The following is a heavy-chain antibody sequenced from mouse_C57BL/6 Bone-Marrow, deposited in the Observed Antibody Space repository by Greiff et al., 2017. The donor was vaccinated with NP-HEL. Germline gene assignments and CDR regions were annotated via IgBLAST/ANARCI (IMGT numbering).Heavy chain of an antibody. CDR1: GFTFSSYG. V-gene: IGHV5-6*02. J-gene: IGHJ2*01. CDR3: ARQITTVVAPDY. D-gene: IGHD1-1*01. Sequence: DVKLVESGGDLVKPGGSLKLSCAASGFTFSSYGMSWVRQTPDKRLEWVATISSGGSYTYYPDSVKGRFTIYRDNAKNTLYLQMSSLKSEDTAMYYCARQITTVVAPDYWGQGTTLTVSS. CDR2: ISSGGSYT.